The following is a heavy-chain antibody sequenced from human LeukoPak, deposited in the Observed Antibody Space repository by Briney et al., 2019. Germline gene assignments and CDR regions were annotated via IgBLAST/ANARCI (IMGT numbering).Heavy chain of an antibody. D-gene: IGHD3-3*02. V-gene: IGHV3-74*01. CDR2: TNTDGSSA. CDR1: GFTFSRYW. Sequence: GGSLRLSCAASGFTFSRYWMHWVRQAPGKGLVWVSRTNTDGSSASYADSVKSRFTISRDNDKDTLYLQMNSLRAEDTAVYYCARAHLWPYGMDVWGLGTTVTVSS. CDR3: ARAHLWPYGMDV. J-gene: IGHJ6*02.